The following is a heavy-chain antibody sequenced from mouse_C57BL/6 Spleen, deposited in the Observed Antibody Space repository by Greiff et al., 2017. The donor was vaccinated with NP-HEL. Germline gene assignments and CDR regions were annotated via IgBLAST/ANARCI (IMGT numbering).Heavy chain of an antibody. CDR1: GYAFSSYW. Sequence: QVQLQQSGAELVKPGASVKISCKASGYAFSSYWMNWVKQRPGKGLEWIGQIYPGDGDTNYNGKFKGKATLTADKSSSTAYMQLSSLTSEDSAVYFCARGAAQATHDYWGQGTTLTVSS. D-gene: IGHD3-2*02. CDR3: ARGAAQATHDY. J-gene: IGHJ2*01. CDR2: IYPGDGDT. V-gene: IGHV1-80*01.